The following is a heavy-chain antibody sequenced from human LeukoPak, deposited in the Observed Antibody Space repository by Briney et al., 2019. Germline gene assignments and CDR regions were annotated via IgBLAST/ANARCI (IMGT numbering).Heavy chain of an antibody. CDR3: ARPSDLGYYYGMDV. CDR1: GGSFSGYY. D-gene: IGHD3-3*01. Sequence: SETLSLTCAVYGGSFSGYYWSWIRQPPGKGLEWIGEINHSGSTNYNPSLKSRATISVDTSKNQFSLKLSSVTAADTAVYYCARPSDLGYYYGMDVWGQGTTVTVSS. V-gene: IGHV4-34*01. CDR2: INHSGST. J-gene: IGHJ6*02.